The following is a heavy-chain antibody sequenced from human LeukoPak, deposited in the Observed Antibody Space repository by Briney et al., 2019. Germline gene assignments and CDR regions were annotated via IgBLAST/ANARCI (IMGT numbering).Heavy chain of an antibody. D-gene: IGHD3-3*01. Sequence: QPGGSLRLSCAASGFTFSSYAMSWVRQAPGKGLEWVSAISGSGGSTYYADSVKGRFTISRDNSKNTLYLQMNSLRAEDTAVYYCAKGPYSPGRFLEWFDIDYWGQGTLVTVSS. CDR2: ISGSGGST. CDR1: GFTFSSYA. CDR3: AKGPYSPGRFLEWFDIDY. V-gene: IGHV3-23*01. J-gene: IGHJ4*02.